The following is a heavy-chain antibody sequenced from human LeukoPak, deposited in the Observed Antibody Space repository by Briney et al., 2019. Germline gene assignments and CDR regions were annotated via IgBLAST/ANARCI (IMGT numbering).Heavy chain of an antibody. CDR1: GYSLTGYW. CDR3: ARQSVYSASFY. J-gene: IGHJ4*02. D-gene: IGHD5-12*01. CDR2: IYPRDSDT. Sequence: PGESLKISCQASGYSLTGYWIAWVRQMPGKGLEWMGIIYPRDSDTSYSPSFQGQVTISADTSLSTAYLQWRSLKASDTAMYYCARQSVYSASFYWGQGTLVTVSS. V-gene: IGHV5-51*01.